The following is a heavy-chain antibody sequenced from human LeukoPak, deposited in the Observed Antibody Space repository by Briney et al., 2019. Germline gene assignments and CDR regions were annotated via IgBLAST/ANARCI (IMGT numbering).Heavy chain of an antibody. CDR3: AREASYGYAFDY. J-gene: IGHJ4*02. D-gene: IGHD5-12*01. CDR1: GFTLSSYE. CDR2: ISATSSTK. Sequence: GGSLRLSCAASGFTLSSYEMHWVRQAPGKGLEWISYISATSSTKSYADSVKGRFTISRDNAKNSLYLQMNSLTAEDTAVYYCAREASYGYAFDYWGQGTLVTVSS. V-gene: IGHV3-48*03.